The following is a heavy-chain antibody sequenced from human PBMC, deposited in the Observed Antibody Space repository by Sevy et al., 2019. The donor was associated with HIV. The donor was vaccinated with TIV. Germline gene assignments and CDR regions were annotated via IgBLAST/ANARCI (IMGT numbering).Heavy chain of an antibody. V-gene: IGHV3-7*01. J-gene: IGHJ4*02. Sequence: GGSLRLSCAGSGFTFSSYWMSWVRQAPGKGLEWVANINQDGSGKNYVDSVKARFTISRDNAKNSLYLQMNSLRAEDTAVYYCARDPFSKADYWGQGTLVTVSS. CDR2: INQDGSGK. D-gene: IGHD4-4*01. CDR1: GFTFSSYW. CDR3: ARDPFSKADY.